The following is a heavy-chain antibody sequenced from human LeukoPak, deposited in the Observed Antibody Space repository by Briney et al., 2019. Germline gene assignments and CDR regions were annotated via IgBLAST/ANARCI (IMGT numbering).Heavy chain of an antibody. V-gene: IGHV1-18*01. CDR3: ARYCSSTSCPLWGFDP. CDR2: ISAYNGNT. CDR1: GYTFTSYG. J-gene: IGHJ5*02. D-gene: IGHD2-2*01. Sequence: ASVKVSCKASGYTFTSYGISWVRQAPGQGLEWMGWISAYNGNTNYAQRLQGRVTVTTDTSTSTAYMELRSLRSDDTAVYYCARYCSSTSCPLWGFDPWGQGTLVTVSS.